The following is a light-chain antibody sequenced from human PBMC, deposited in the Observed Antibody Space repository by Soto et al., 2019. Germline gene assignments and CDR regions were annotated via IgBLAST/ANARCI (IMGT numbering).Light chain of an antibody. CDR1: QSVSSY. V-gene: IGKV3-11*01. J-gene: IGKJ5*01. CDR2: DAS. Sequence: EIVLTQSPATLSLSPGERATLSCRASQSVSSYLAWYQQKPGQAPRLLIYDASNRATGIPARFSGSGSGTGFTLTINSLEPDDFAVYYCQQRDSWPITFGQGTRLEI. CDR3: QQRDSWPIT.